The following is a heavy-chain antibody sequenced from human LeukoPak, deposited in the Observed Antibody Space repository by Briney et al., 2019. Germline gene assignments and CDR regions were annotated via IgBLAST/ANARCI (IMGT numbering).Heavy chain of an antibody. CDR3: VKLSGVHYFDF. V-gene: IGHV1-2*02. CDR1: GYTFTGYY. D-gene: IGHD6-19*01. J-gene: IGHJ4*02. CDR2: INPNSGGT. Sequence: ASVKVSCKASGYTFTGYYMHWVRQAPGQGLEWMGWINPNSGGTNYAQKFQGRVTMTRDTSISTAYMDLRSLRSDDTAVYYCVKLSGVHYFDFWGQGTLVTVSS.